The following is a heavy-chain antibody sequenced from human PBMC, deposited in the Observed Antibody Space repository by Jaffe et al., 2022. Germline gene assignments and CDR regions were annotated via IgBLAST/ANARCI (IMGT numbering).Heavy chain of an antibody. D-gene: IGHD3-10*01. J-gene: IGHJ4*02. Sequence: QVQLQESGPGLVKPSETLSLTCTVSGGSFTNYYWSWIRQPPGKGLEWIGYIYYSGGTNYNPSLKSRVTISVDTSKSQFSLNLTSVTAADTAVYYCARGHYFYDSGTYYYWGQGILVTVSA. V-gene: IGHV4-59*01. CDR2: IYYSGGT. CDR1: GGSFTNYY. CDR3: ARGHYFYDSGTYYY.